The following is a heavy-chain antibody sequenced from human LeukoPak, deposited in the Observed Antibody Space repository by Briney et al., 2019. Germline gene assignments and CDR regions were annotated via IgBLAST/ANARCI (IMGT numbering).Heavy chain of an antibody. J-gene: IGHJ4*02. V-gene: IGHV3-30-3*01. CDR1: GFTFSSYA. Sequence: GGSLRLSCAASGFTFSSYAMHWVRQAPGKGLEWVAIISYDGSNKYYADSVKGRFTISRDNSKKTLSLQMNSLRADDTAVYYCTRDANYYGSGSYYGNWGQGTLVTVSS. D-gene: IGHD3-10*01. CDR2: ISYDGSNK. CDR3: TRDANYYGSGSYYGN.